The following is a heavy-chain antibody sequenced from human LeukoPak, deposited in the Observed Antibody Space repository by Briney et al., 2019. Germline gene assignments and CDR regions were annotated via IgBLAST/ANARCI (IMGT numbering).Heavy chain of an antibody. CDR1: GGSLSSGGYP. CDR3: AREQSKCLALDY. Sequence: SQTLSPTCAVSGGSLSSGGYPWGWIRQPPGKGLEWIGYIYHSGSTYYNPSLKSRVTISVDRSKNQFSLKLSSVTAADTAVYYCAREQSKCLALDYWGQGTLVTVPS. V-gene: IGHV4-30-2*01. CDR2: IYHSGST. J-gene: IGHJ4*02.